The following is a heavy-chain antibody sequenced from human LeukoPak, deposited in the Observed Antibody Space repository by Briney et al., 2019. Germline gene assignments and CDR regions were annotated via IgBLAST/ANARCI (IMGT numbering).Heavy chain of an antibody. CDR3: ARTSPTSHFDF. CDR2: INGDGSRS. Sequence: GGSLRLSCAASGFTFTTYWMHWVRQAPGKGLVWVSRINGDGSRSNYADSVKGRFTISRDNARNTLYLQMNSLRAEDTSLYYCARTSPTSHFDFWGQGTLVTVSS. J-gene: IGHJ4*02. V-gene: IGHV3-74*01. CDR1: GFTFTTYW. D-gene: IGHD3-16*01.